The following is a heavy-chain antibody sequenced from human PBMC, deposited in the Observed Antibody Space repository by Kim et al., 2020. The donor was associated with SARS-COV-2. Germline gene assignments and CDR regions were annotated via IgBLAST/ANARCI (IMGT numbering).Heavy chain of an antibody. CDR2: ISYDGRNE. CDR1: GFTFNTFA. Sequence: GGSLRLSCAASGFTFNTFAIHWVRQAPGKGLEWVASISYDGRNEYYADSVKGRFTISRDNSKNTLSVQMNSLRGEDTAVYYCAKDRCRYNDGWGMDVWGQGTTVTVS. CDR3: AKDRCRYNDGWGMDV. D-gene: IGHD5-18*01. V-gene: IGHV3-30*18. J-gene: IGHJ6*02.